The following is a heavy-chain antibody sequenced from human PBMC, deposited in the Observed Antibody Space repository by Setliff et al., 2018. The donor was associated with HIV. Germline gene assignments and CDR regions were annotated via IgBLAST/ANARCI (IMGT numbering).Heavy chain of an antibody. V-gene: IGHV3-30*02. J-gene: IGHJ6*02. Sequence: GGSLRLSCAASGFTFSNYGMQWVRQAPGKGLEWVTFILFDGINTYYADSVKGRFTISRDNSKNTLYLQMNSLRAEDTAVYYCARSVIGYYYYGMDVWGQGTLVTVSS. CDR1: GFTFSNYG. CDR3: ARSVIGYYYYGMDV. CDR2: ILFDGINT. D-gene: IGHD3-10*01.